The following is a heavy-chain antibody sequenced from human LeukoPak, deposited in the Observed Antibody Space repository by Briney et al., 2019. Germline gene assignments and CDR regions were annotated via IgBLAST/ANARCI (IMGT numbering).Heavy chain of an antibody. V-gene: IGHV4-39*07. D-gene: IGHD3-22*01. CDR2: IYYSGST. Sequence: PSETLSLTCTVSGGSISSSSYYWGWIRQPPGKGLEWIGSIYYSGSTYYNPSLKSRVTISVDTSKNQFSLKLSSVTAADTAVYYCARVLPDSSGTHFDYWGQGTLVTVSS. CDR1: GGSISSSSYY. CDR3: ARVLPDSSGTHFDY. J-gene: IGHJ4*02.